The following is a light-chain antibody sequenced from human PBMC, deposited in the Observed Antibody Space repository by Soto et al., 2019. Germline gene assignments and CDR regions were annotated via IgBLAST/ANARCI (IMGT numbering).Light chain of an antibody. V-gene: IGLV2-11*01. CDR2: DVN. CDR1: SSDVGGFNS. Sequence: LTQPRSVSGSPGQAVTNSRTGTSSDVGGFNSVSWYQQHPGKAPKLMIYDVNKRPSGVPDRFSGSKSGSTASLTISGLQAEDEADYYCCSYAGSYSYAFATGTKVTVL. CDR3: CSYAGSYSYA. J-gene: IGLJ1*01.